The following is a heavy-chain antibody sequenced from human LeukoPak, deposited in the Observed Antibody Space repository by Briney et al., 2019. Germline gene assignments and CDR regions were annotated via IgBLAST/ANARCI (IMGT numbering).Heavy chain of an antibody. J-gene: IGHJ4*02. CDR1: GFTFSSYW. CDR3: AREGQDYYDSSMAFDY. Sequence: GGSLRLSCAASGFTFSSYWMSWVRQAPGKGLEWVASIRPDGSDDYYMDSVKGRFTISRDNAKNSLYLQMNSLRAEDTAVYYCAREGQDYYDSSMAFDYWGQGTLVTVSS. V-gene: IGHV3-7*01. CDR2: IRPDGSDD. D-gene: IGHD3-22*01.